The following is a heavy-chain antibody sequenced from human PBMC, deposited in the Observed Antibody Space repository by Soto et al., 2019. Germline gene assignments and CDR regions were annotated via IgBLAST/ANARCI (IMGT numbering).Heavy chain of an antibody. V-gene: IGHV4-39*01. D-gene: IGHD6-19*01. Sequence: SETLSLPCTVSGGFISSSSYYLGWIRQPPGKGLEWIGIIYYSGSTYYNPSLKSRVTISVDTSTNQFSLKLSSVTAADTAVYYCSKSQVSSGWHASDYRGQGTLVTVSS. CDR2: IYYSGST. CDR3: SKSQVSSGWHASDY. J-gene: IGHJ4*02. CDR1: GGFISSSSYY.